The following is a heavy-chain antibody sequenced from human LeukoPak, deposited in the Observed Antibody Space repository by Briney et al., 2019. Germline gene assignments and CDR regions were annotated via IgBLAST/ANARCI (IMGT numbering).Heavy chain of an antibody. CDR2: INPNSGGT. J-gene: IGHJ4*02. Sequence: ASVKVSCKASGYTFTRYYMHWVRQAPGQGLEWMGWINPNSGGTNYAQKFQGRVTMTRDTSISTAYMELSRLRSDDTAVYYCASPVDFWSGYYYYWGQGTLVTVSS. CDR1: GYTFTRYY. V-gene: IGHV1-2*02. CDR3: ASPVDFWSGYYYY. D-gene: IGHD3-3*01.